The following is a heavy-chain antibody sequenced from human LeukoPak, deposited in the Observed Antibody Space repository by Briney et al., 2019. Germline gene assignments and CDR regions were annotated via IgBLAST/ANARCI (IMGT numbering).Heavy chain of an antibody. J-gene: IGHJ6*02. Sequence: GGSLRLSCAASGFTFSSYAMSWVRQAPGKGLEWVSSISGSGSSTYYADSVKGRFTISRDNSKNTLNLQMNSLRAEDTAVYYCAKDQGSSWPKYYYGMDVWGQGTTVTVSS. D-gene: IGHD6-13*01. V-gene: IGHV3-23*01. CDR3: AKDQGSSWPKYYYGMDV. CDR1: GFTFSSYA. CDR2: ISGSGSST.